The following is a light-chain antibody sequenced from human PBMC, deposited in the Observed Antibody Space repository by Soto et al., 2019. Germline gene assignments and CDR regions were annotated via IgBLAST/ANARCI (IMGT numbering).Light chain of an antibody. CDR2: GAS. CDR3: QQYGSSPFT. Sequence: IVWTQAPGTLSLSPGERATLSCRASQSVSGSCLAWYQQKPGQAPRLLTYGASSRATGIPDRFSGSGSGTDFTLTISRLEPEDFAVYYCQQYGSSPFTFGPGTKVDIK. V-gene: IGKV3-20*01. J-gene: IGKJ3*01. CDR1: QSVSGSC.